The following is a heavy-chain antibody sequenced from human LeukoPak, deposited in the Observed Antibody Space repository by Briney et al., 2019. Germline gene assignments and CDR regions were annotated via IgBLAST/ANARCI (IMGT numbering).Heavy chain of an antibody. CDR1: GFTFSSYG. D-gene: IGHD3-10*01. CDR2: ISTNGGST. CDR3: ARDGETGQFDY. J-gene: IGHJ4*02. V-gene: IGHV3-64*01. Sequence: GGSLRLSCAASGFTFSSYGMHWVRQAPGKGLEYVSVISTNGGSTYYAKSVKGRFTISRDNFKNTLYLQMDSLRAEDMAVYYCARDGETGQFDYWGQGTLVTVSS.